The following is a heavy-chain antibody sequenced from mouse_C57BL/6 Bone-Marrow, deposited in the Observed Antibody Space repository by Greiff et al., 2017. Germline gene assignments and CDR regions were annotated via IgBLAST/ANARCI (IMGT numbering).Heavy chain of an antibody. D-gene: IGHD1-1*01. CDR1: GYTFTSYW. Sequence: QVQLQQPGAELVRPGTSVKLSCKASGYTFTSYWMHWVKQRPGQGLEWIGVIDPSDSYTNYNQKFKGKATLTVDTSSSTAYMQLSSLTSEDSAVYYCAIPIYYYGSSLAYWGQGTLVTVSA. V-gene: IGHV1-59*01. J-gene: IGHJ3*01. CDR3: AIPIYYYGSSLAY. CDR2: IDPSDSYT.